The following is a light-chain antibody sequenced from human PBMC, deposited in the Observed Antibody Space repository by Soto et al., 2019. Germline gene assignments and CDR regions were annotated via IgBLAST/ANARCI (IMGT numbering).Light chain of an antibody. CDR1: QDITPW. V-gene: IGKV1-12*01. J-gene: IGKJ4*01. CDR3: QQANSFPLT. Sequence: DIQMTQSPSSVSASVGDRVTITCRASQDITPWLGWYQQKPGKAPKLLIYAASTLQSGVPSRFGGSGSGTDFSLTISSLQPEDFATYYCQQANSFPLTFGGGTKVEIK. CDR2: AAS.